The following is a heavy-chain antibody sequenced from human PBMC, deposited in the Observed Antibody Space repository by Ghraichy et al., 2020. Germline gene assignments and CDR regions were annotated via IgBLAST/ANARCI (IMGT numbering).Heavy chain of an antibody. CDR2: ISGSGGST. D-gene: IGHD6-19*01. CDR1: GFSFSSYA. Sequence: GGSLRLSCAASGFSFSSYAMSWVRQAPGKGLEWVSAISGSGGSTYYADSVKGRFTISRDNSKNTLYLQMNSLRVEDTAVYYCAKSSGRYPYYYGMDVWGQGTTVTVSS. J-gene: IGHJ6*02. CDR3: AKSSGRYPYYYGMDV. V-gene: IGHV3-23*01.